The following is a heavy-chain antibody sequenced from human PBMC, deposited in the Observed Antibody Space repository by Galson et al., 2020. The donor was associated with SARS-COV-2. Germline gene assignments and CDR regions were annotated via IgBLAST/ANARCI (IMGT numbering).Heavy chain of an antibody. J-gene: IGHJ4*02. D-gene: IGHD3-16*01. CDR1: GYTFTGSY. CDR3: ARPTRDDQILLRTVGGISASSYVFDV. Sequence: ASVTVSCKTSGYTFTGSYMHWVRQAPGQGLEWMGWINPKSGATAYAQKFQGRVTMTSDTSISTVYMELNRLKSDDTAVYFCARPTRDDQILLRTVGGISASSYVFDVWGQGTLVTVSS. CDR2: INPKSGAT. V-gene: IGHV1-2*02.